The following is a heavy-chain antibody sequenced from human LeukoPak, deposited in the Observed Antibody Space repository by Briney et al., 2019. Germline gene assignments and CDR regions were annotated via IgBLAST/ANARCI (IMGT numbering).Heavy chain of an antibody. J-gene: IGHJ4*02. CDR1: GFTFSSYA. D-gene: IGHD6-25*01. Sequence: GGSLRLSCAASGFTFSSYAMSWVRQAPGKGLEWVSAISGSGGSTYYADSVKGRFTISRDNSKNTLYLQMNSLRAEDTAVYYCARVSSSGWGFDYWGQGILVTVSS. V-gene: IGHV3-23*01. CDR3: ARVSSSGWGFDY. CDR2: ISGSGGST.